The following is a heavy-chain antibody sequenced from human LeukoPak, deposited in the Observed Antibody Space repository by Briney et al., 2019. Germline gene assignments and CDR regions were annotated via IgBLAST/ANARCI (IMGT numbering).Heavy chain of an antibody. D-gene: IGHD3-10*01. Sequence: SETLSLTCAVYGGSFSGYYWSWIRQPPGKGLEWIGEINHSGSTNYNPSLKSRVTISVDTSKNQFSLKLSSVTAADTAVYYCVRGCPYYGSGSYYRALRYWGQGTLVTVSS. CDR2: INHSGST. CDR3: VRGCPYYGSGSYYRALRY. CDR1: GGSFSGYY. J-gene: IGHJ4*02. V-gene: IGHV4-34*01.